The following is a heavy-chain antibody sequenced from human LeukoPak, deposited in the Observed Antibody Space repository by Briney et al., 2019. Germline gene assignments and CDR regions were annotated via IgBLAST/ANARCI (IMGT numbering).Heavy chain of an antibody. CDR3: AKNYYASGSYRDWFDP. D-gene: IGHD3-10*01. V-gene: IGHV3-23*01. CDR1: GVTLSSYA. Sequence: PGGSLRLSCAASGVTLSSYAMSWVRQAPGKGLEWVSAISDSGGSTYYADSVKGRYTISRDNSKNTLYLQMNSLRAEDTAEYYCAKNYYASGSYRDWFDPWGQGTLVTVSS. J-gene: IGHJ5*02. CDR2: ISDSGGST.